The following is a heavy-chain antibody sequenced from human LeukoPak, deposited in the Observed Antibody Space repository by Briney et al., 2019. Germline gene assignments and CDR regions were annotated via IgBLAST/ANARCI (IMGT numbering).Heavy chain of an antibody. J-gene: IGHJ4*02. Sequence: PGGSLRLSCAASGFIFSSYAMSWVRQAPGKGLEWVSAISGGGGNTFYADSVKGRFSISRDNSKNTLYLQMNSLRAEDTAVYYCTRVGYIDEGIDYWGQGTLVTVSS. V-gene: IGHV3-23*01. D-gene: IGHD5-24*01. CDR2: ISGGGGNT. CDR3: TRVGYIDEGIDY. CDR1: GFIFSSYA.